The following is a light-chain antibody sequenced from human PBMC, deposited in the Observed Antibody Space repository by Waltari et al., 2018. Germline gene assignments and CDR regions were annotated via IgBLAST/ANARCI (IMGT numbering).Light chain of an antibody. V-gene: IGKV3-11*01. CDR2: DAS. J-gene: IGKJ4*01. CDR1: QSVNTY. Sequence: EMVLTQSPATLSLSPGERATLSCRASQSVNTYLAWYQQKPGQAPRLLIYDASIRATAIPARFIGSGSGTDFTLTISNLDPEDFAVYYCQQRSNWRTFGGGTKVEIK. CDR3: QQRSNWRT.